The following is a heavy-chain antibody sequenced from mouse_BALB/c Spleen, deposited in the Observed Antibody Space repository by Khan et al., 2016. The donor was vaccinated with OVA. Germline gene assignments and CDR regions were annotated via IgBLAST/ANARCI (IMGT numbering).Heavy chain of an antibody. V-gene: IGHV3-2*02. CDR2: ISYSGST. CDR1: GYSITSDYA. CDR3: ARSIMAN. Sequence: EVQLQESGPGLVKPSQSLSLTCTVTGYSITSDYAWNWIRQFPGNKLEWMGYISYSGSTSYNPSIKSRISITRDTSKNQFFLQLNSVTTEDTATYYSARSIMANWGQGTTLTVSS. J-gene: IGHJ2*01.